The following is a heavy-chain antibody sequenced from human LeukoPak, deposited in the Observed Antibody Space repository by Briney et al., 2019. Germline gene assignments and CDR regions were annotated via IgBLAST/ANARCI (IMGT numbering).Heavy chain of an antibody. CDR3: AREKSGYSSSWNGMDV. J-gene: IGHJ6*04. Sequence: SETLSLTCTVSGGSISSYYWSWIRQPAGKGLEWIGRIYTSGSTNYNPSLKSRVTMSVDTSKNQFSLKLSSVTAADTAVYYCAREKSGYSSSWNGMDVWGKGTTVTVSS. V-gene: IGHV4-4*07. CDR2: IYTSGST. D-gene: IGHD6-13*01. CDR1: GGSISSYY.